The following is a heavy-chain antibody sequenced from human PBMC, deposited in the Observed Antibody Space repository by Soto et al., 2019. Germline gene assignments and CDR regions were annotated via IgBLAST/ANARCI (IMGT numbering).Heavy chain of an antibody. CDR2: ISSTTNYI. CDR1: GFTYTRYS. J-gene: IGHJ4*02. Sequence: GGSLRLSCAASGFTYTRYSMNWVRQAPGKGLEWVSSISSTTNYIYYGDSMKGRFTISRDNAKNSLYLEMNSLRAEDTAVFYCARESEDLTSNFDYWGQGTLVTVSS. CDR3: ARESEDLTSNFDY. V-gene: IGHV3-21*06.